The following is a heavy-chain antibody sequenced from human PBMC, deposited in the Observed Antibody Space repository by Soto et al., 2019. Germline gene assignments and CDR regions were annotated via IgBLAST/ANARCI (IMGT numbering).Heavy chain of an antibody. J-gene: IGHJ3*01. CDR2: IYSDGST. Sequence: GGSLRLSCAPSGFTVSNNYMNWVRQAPGKGLEWVSIIYSDGSTYYADYVKGRFTISSDNSKNTLHLQMDSLRAEDTAVYFCARGLKNRHGAFDLWGPGTIVTVS. D-gene: IGHD3-22*01. V-gene: IGHV3-53*01. CDR1: GFTVSNNY. CDR3: ARGLKNRHGAFDL.